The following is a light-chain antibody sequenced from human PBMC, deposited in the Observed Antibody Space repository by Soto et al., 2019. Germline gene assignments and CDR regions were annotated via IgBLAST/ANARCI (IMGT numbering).Light chain of an antibody. CDR1: QNINRW. CDR2: KAS. V-gene: IGKV1-5*03. Sequence: DIQMTQSPSTLSASVGDRVTITCRASQNINRWLAWYQQRPGKAPNLLIHKASTLEAGVPSRFSGSASGTEFTLTLCSLQPDDFAAYFCLQYNVYPLTFGGGTKVEIK. CDR3: LQYNVYPLT. J-gene: IGKJ4*01.